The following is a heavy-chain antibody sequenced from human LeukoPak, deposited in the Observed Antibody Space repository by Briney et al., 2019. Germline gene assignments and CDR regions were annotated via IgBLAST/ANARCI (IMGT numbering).Heavy chain of an antibody. J-gene: IGHJ3*01. CDR3: ARDRSGYANDAFDF. Sequence: GGSLRLSCAASGFTFSYYEMTWVRQAPGKGLEWVSYIGRSGTTIFYADSVKGRFTISRDNSKNTMFLQMNSLRAEDTAVYHCARDRSGYANDAFDFWGQGTMVTVSS. D-gene: IGHD3-3*01. V-gene: IGHV3-48*03. CDR1: GFTFSYYE. CDR2: IGRSGTTI.